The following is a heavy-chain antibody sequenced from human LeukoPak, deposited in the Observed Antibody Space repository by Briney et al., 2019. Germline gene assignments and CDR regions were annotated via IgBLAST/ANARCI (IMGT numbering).Heavy chain of an antibody. CDR1: GGSISSSSYC. CDR3: ARHGGYCSSTSCYGNWFDP. J-gene: IGHJ5*02. D-gene: IGHD2-2*01. Sequence: PSETLSLTCTVSGGSISSSSYCWGWIRQPPGKGLEWIGSIYYSGSAYYNPSLKSRVTISVDTSKNQFSLKLSSVTAADTAVYYCARHGGYCSSTSCYGNWFDPWGQGTLVTVSS. V-gene: IGHV4-39*01. CDR2: IYYSGSA.